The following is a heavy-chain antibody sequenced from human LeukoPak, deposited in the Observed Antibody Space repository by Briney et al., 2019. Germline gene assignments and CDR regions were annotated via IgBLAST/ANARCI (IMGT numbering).Heavy chain of an antibody. D-gene: IGHD3-22*01. CDR1: GGSISSGGYY. V-gene: IGHV4-31*03. CDR3: ARDRPQRGLN. Sequence: SETLSLTCTVSGGSISSGGYYWSWIRQHPGKGLEWIGYIYYSGSTYYNPSLKSRVTISVDMSKNQFSLNLSSVTAADTAVYYCARDRPQRGLNWGQGTLVTVSS. CDR2: IYYSGST. J-gene: IGHJ4*02.